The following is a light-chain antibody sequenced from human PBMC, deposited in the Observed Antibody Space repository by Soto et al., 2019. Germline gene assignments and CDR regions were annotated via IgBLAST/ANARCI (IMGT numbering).Light chain of an antibody. CDR2: KAS. Sequence: DIPMTQSPSTLSGSVGDRVTTTCRASQTISSWLAWYQQKPGKAPKLLIYKASTLKSGVPSRFSGSGSGTEFTLTIYSLQPDDFATYYCQHYNSYSEALGQGTKVDI. CDR1: QTISSW. CDR3: QHYNSYSEA. V-gene: IGKV1-5*03. J-gene: IGKJ1*01.